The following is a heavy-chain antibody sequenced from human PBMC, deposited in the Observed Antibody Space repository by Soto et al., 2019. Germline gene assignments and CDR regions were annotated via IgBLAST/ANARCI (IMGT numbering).Heavy chain of an antibody. CDR1: GFTFSSYA. J-gene: IGHJ6*02. CDR3: AKDHVVVPAAMPASYYYYGMDV. D-gene: IGHD2-2*01. Sequence: GGSLRLSCAASGFTFSSYAMSWVRQAPGKGLEWVSAISGSGGSTYYADSVKGRFTISRDNSKNTLYLQMNSLRAEDTAVYYCAKDHVVVPAAMPASYYYYGMDVWGQGTTVTVSS. CDR2: ISGSGGST. V-gene: IGHV3-23*01.